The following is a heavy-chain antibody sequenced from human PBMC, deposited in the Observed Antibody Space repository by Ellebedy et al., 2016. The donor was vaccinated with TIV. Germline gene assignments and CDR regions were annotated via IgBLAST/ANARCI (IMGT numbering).Heavy chain of an antibody. CDR1: GFTFSDYW. V-gene: IGHV3-9*01. D-gene: IGHD2-15*01. CDR3: IKDTTPGGLDH. J-gene: IGHJ4*02. Sequence: GGSLRLXCAASGFTFSDYWLSWVRQAPGKGLEGVAGIFGNGGRIDYADSVRGRFTISRDNAKNFLYLQMNSLGAEDTAIYYCIKDTTPGGLDHWGQGTLVTVSS. CDR2: IFGNGGRI.